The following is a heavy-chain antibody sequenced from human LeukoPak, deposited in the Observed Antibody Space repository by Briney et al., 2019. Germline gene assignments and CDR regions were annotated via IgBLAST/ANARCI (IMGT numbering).Heavy chain of an antibody. CDR2: IFYSGST. V-gene: IGHV4-59*01. Sequence: SETLSLPCTVSGGSISSSYWSWIRQSPGRGLEWIGNIFYSGSTNYNPSLKSRVAISIDTSKNQMSLKLRSVTAADTAVYYCARGLWGYCSSTSCYTFDAFDIWGQGTMVTVSS. D-gene: IGHD2-2*02. CDR3: ARGLWGYCSSTSCYTFDAFDI. J-gene: IGHJ3*02. CDR1: GGSISSSY.